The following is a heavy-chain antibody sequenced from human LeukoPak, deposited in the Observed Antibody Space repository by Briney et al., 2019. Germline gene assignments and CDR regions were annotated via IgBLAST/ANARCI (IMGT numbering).Heavy chain of an antibody. D-gene: IGHD1-26*01. CDR3: ARRASGSYSAFDY. CDR2: INPGDSDT. Sequence: GESLKISCRGSGSSFTTYWIDWVRQMPGEGLEWMGFINPGDSDTRYSPSFQGQVTISADKSTTTAYLQWSSLKASDTAMYYCARRASGSYSAFDYWGQGTLVTVSS. V-gene: IGHV5-51*01. J-gene: IGHJ4*02. CDR1: GSSFTTYW.